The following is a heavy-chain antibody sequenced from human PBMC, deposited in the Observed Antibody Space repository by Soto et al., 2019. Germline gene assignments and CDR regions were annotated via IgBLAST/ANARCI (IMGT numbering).Heavy chain of an antibody. J-gene: IGHJ4*02. CDR3: ARNLVGASAFYFDY. V-gene: IGHV5-51*01. CDR1: GYSFSSNW. Sequence: GESLKISCKGSGYSFSSNWIGWVRQMPGKGLEWMGIIYPGDSDTKYSPSFQGRVTISADKSISTAFLQWSSLRASDTAMYYCARNLVGASAFYFDYWGQGTLVTVSS. CDR2: IYPGDSDT. D-gene: IGHD1-26*01.